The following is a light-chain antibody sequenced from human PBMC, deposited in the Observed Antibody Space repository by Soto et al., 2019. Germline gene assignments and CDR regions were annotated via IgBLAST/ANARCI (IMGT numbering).Light chain of an antibody. Sequence: EIVLTQSPGTLSLSPGERATLSCRASQSVSSTYLAWYQQKPGQTPRLLIYAASSRATGIPDRFSGSGSGTDFTLTISRLEPEDFAVYYCQQSGRSPITFGQGTRLGL. CDR2: AAS. J-gene: IGKJ5*01. CDR1: QSVSSTY. V-gene: IGKV3-20*01. CDR3: QQSGRSPIT.